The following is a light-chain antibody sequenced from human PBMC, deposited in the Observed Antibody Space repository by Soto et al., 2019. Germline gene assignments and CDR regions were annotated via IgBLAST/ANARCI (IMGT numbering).Light chain of an antibody. CDR2: GAS. J-gene: IGKJ1*01. Sequence: EIVLTQSPGTLSLSPGEGATLSCRASQSVSTTYFAWYQQKPGQAPRLDMYGASSRATGIPDRFSGSGSGTDFSLTITSLQPEDFAVYYCQQYAGSPWTFGQGTRVEF. V-gene: IGKV3-20*01. CDR1: QSVSTTY. CDR3: QQYAGSPWT.